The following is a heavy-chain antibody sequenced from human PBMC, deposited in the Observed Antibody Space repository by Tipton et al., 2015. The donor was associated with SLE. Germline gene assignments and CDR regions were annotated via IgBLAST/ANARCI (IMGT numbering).Heavy chain of an antibody. J-gene: IGHJ4*02. CDR1: GGSISSYY. V-gene: IGHV4-59*12. Sequence: TLSLTCTVSGGSISSYYWSWIRQPPGKGLEWIGYMYDSGSTKYNPSLKSRVTISVDTSKNQFSLKLSSVTAADTAVYYCARGPLRVSIAADLDYWGQGTLVTVSS. D-gene: IGHD6-13*01. CDR3: ARGPLRVSIAADLDY. CDR2: MYDSGST.